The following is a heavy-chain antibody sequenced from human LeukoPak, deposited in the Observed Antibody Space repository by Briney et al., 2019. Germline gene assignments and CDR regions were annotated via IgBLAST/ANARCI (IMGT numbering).Heavy chain of an antibody. CDR1: GFTVSSNY. V-gene: IGHV3-53*01. Sequence: QSGGSLRLSCAASGFTVSSNYMSWVRQAPGKGLEWVSVIYSGGSTYYADSVKGRFTISRDNSKNTLYLQMNSLTAEDTAVYYCARTRRYDSEGYWGQGTLVTVSS. D-gene: IGHD3-22*01. CDR2: IYSGGST. CDR3: ARTRRYDSEGY. J-gene: IGHJ4*02.